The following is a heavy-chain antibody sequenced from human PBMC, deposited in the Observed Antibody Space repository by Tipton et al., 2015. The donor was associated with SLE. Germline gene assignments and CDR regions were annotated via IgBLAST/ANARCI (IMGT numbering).Heavy chain of an antibody. Sequence: SLRLSCAASGFTFSSYSMNWVRQAPGKGLEWVSCISRSSSYIYYADSVKGRFTISRDNAKNSLYLQMNSLRAEDTAVYYCAREIGDYYESSVFDSWGQGPLVTVSS. J-gene: IGHJ4*02. CDR1: GFTFSSYS. CDR2: ISRSSSYI. CDR3: AREIGDYYESSVFDS. D-gene: IGHD3-22*01. V-gene: IGHV3-21*03.